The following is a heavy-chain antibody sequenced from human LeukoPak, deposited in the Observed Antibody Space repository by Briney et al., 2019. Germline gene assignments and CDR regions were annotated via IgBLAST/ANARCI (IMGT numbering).Heavy chain of an antibody. D-gene: IGHD6-13*01. Sequence: PGGSLRLSCAASGFTFSSYWMSWVCQAPGKGLEWVANIKQDGGEKHYVDSVKGRFTISRDNAKNSLYLQMNSLRAEDTAVYYCARPGRIAAADDWFDPWGQGTLVTVSS. CDR3: ARPGRIAAADDWFDP. CDR1: GFTFSSYW. J-gene: IGHJ5*02. CDR2: IKQDGGEK. V-gene: IGHV3-7*01.